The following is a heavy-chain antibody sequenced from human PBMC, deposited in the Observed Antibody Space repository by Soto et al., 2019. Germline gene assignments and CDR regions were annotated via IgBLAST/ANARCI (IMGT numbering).Heavy chain of an antibody. CDR1: GFTFSSYA. Sequence: GGSVRLSCAASGFTFSSYAMNWVRQTPGKGLEWVSHISKRGDSMYYADSVKGRFTISRDNAKNSLYLQMSSLRAEDTAVYYCGTAEAGRYCSGVTCYPHDAFDIWGQWIMVTVSS. CDR2: ISKRGDSM. D-gene: IGHD2-15*01. CDR3: GTAEAGRYCSGVTCYPHDAFDI. J-gene: IGHJ3*02. V-gene: IGHV3-48*03.